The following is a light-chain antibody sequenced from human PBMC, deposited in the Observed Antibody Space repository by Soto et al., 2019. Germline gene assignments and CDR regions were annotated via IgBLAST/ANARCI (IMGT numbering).Light chain of an antibody. Sequence: QSALTQPASVSGPPGQSITISCTGTSSDGGGYNYVSWCQHHPGKAPKLMIYEVTNRTSGRSSRFSGSKSGIAASPPISALQAEDEADYYCSSYTPTNTYVCGTGTKVTVL. V-gene: IGLV2-14*01. J-gene: IGLJ1*01. CDR2: EVT. CDR1: SSDGGGYNY. CDR3: SSYTPTNTYV.